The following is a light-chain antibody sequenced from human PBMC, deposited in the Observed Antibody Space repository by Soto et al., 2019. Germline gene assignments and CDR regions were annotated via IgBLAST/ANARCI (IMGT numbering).Light chain of an antibody. Sequence: DIQLTQSPSFLSASVGDRVTITCRASQGISSYLAWYQQKPGKAPKLLIYAASTLQSGVPSRFSVSGSETEFTLTISSLQPEDFATYYCQQVNSYPLTFGPGTKVDIK. CDR2: AAS. V-gene: IGKV1-9*01. CDR1: QGISSY. CDR3: QQVNSYPLT. J-gene: IGKJ3*01.